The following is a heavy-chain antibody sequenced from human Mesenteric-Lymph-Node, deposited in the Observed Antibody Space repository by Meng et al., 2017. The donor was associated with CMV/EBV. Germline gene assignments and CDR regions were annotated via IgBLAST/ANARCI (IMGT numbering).Heavy chain of an antibody. D-gene: IGHD6-19*01. CDR3: ARDVGGILDY. Sequence: ISCAASGFTFSDYYMSWIRQAPGKGLEWVSYISSSGTAIYYADSVMGRFTISRDNAKNSLYLQMNSLRAEDTAVYYCARDVGGILDYWGQGILVTVSS. V-gene: IGHV3-11*04. CDR2: ISSSGTAI. J-gene: IGHJ4*02. CDR1: GFTFSDYY.